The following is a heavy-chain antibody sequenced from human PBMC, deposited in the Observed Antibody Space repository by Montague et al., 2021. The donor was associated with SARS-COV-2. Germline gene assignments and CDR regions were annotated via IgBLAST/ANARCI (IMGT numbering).Heavy chain of an antibody. V-gene: IGHV4-59*08. Sequence: SETLSLTCTVAGDSVSRSYWNWIRQSPGKGLEWIGNIYYYGSVHYNPSLKSRLSLSLDTSKNQLSLTLTSVTAADTATYFCARQITMVREPFDSWGQGTLVLVSS. D-gene: IGHD3-10*01. J-gene: IGHJ4*02. CDR1: GDSVSRSY. CDR3: ARQITMVREPFDS. CDR2: IYYYGSV.